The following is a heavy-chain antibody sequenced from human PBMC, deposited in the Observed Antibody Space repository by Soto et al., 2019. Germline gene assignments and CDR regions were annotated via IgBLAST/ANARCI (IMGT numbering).Heavy chain of an antibody. CDR3: AKEARAGIGRDY. V-gene: IGHV3-23*01. Sequence: EVQLLESGGGLVQPGGSLRLSCAASGFTFSSYAMSWVRQAPGKGLEWVSAISGSGGSAYYADSVKGRFTISRDKSKNTVYRQMNSLRAEDTAVYYCAKEARAGIGRDYWGQGTLVTVSS. J-gene: IGHJ4*02. CDR2: ISGSGGSA. D-gene: IGHD6-19*01. CDR1: GFTFSSYA.